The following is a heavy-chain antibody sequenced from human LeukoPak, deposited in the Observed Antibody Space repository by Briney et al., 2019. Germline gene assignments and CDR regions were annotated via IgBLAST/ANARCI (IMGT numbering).Heavy chain of an antibody. J-gene: IGHJ4*02. CDR1: GFTFSSYA. D-gene: IGHD5-18*01. V-gene: IGHV3-30*01. Sequence: PGGSLRLSCAASGFTFSSYAMHWVRQAPGKGLEWVAVISYDGSNKYYADFVKGRFTISRDNSKNTLYLQMNSLRAEDTAVYYCASEGYGYWGQGTLVTVSS. CDR3: ASEGYGY. CDR2: ISYDGSNK.